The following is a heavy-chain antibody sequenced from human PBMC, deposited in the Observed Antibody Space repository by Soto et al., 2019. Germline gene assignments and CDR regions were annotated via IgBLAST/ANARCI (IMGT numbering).Heavy chain of an antibody. D-gene: IGHD3-9*01. Sequence: GASVKVSCKASGGTFGSYAISWVRQAPGQGLEWMGGIIPIFGTANYAQKFQGRVTITADKSTSTAYMELSSLRSEDTAVYYCARHPSPDYDILTGYYYYYYYGMDVWGQGTTVTVSS. J-gene: IGHJ6*02. CDR3: ARHPSPDYDILTGYYYYYYYGMDV. CDR2: IIPIFGTA. V-gene: IGHV1-69*06. CDR1: GGTFGSYA.